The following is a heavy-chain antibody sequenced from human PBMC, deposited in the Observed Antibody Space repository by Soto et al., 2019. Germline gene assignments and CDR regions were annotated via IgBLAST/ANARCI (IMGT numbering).Heavy chain of an antibody. CDR2: IVNPGGWK. CDR1: GFSFSSYG. Sequence: QVQLVESGGGVVQPGTSLRLSCAASGFSFSSYGMHWVRQAPGKGLEWVAFIVNPGGWKDYADAGRGRFTISRDNSRDTLFLEMNSLRVDDTAIYYCARDDEYDDNGLDYCGQGSLVTVSS. J-gene: IGHJ4*02. D-gene: IGHD1-1*01. V-gene: IGHV3-33*01. CDR3: ARDDEYDDNGLDY.